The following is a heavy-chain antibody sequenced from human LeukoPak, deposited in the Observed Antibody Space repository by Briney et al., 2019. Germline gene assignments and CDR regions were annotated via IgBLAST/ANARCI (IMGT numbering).Heavy chain of an antibody. CDR1: GFTFSSYG. CDR2: IWYDGSNK. CDR3: ATSYSSGSRRGFDP. V-gene: IGHV3-33*01. J-gene: IGHJ5*02. D-gene: IGHD6-19*01. Sequence: PGRSLRLSCAASGFTFSSYGMHWVRQAPGKGLEWVAVIWYDGSNKYYADSVKGRFTISRDNSKNTLYLQMNSLRAKDTAVYYCATSYSSGSRRGFDPWGQGTLVTVSS.